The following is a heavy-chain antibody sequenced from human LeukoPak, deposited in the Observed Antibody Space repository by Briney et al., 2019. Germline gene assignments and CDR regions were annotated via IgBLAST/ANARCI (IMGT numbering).Heavy chain of an antibody. CDR3: ANEVRPNDY. V-gene: IGHV3-33*06. CDR1: GSTFSTFG. J-gene: IGHJ4*02. Sequence: PGTSLRLSCATSGSTFSTFGMHWVRQAPGKGLEWVAVIWYDGSKTYYADSVQGRFTISRDNSKNTLYLQMNSLRAEDTALYYCANEVRPNDYWGQGTLVTVSS. D-gene: IGHD1-1*01. CDR2: IWYDGSKT.